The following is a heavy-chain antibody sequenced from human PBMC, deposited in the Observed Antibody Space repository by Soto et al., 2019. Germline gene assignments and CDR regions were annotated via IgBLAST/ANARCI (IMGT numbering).Heavy chain of an antibody. CDR3: ATVRERRITMVRAVMPLFDY. CDR2: IYYSGST. CDR1: GGSISSGDYY. J-gene: IGHJ4*02. V-gene: IGHV4-30-4*01. Sequence: KPSETLSLTCTVSGGSISSGDYYWSWIRQPPGKGLEWIGYIYYSGSTYYNPSLKSRVTISVDTSKNQFSLKLSSVTAADTAVYYCATVRERRITMVRAVMPLFDYWGQGTLVTVSS. D-gene: IGHD3-10*01.